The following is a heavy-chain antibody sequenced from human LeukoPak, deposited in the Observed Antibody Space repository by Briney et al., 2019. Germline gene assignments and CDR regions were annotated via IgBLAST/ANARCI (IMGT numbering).Heavy chain of an antibody. CDR3: ARATWSGNYYYYMDV. CDR2: ISAYNGNT. D-gene: IGHD3-3*01. J-gene: IGHJ6*03. CDR1: GYTFTSYG. Sequence: ASVKVSCTASGYTFTSYGISWVRQAPGQGLEWMGWISAYNGNTNYAQKRQGRVTMTTDTSTSTAYMELRSLRSDDTAGYYCARATWSGNYYYYMDVWGQGTTVTVSS. V-gene: IGHV1-18*01.